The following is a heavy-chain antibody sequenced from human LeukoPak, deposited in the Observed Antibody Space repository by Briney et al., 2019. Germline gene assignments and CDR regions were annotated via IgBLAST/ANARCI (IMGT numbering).Heavy chain of an antibody. V-gene: IGHV3-53*01. Sequence: PGGSLRLSCAASGFTVSSNYMSWVRQAPGKGLEWVSVIYSGGSTYCADSVKGRFTISRDNSKNTLYLQMNSLGAEDTAVYYCARDSSTGLNYWGQGTLVTVSS. CDR2: IYSGGST. J-gene: IGHJ4*02. CDR1: GFTVSSNY. D-gene: IGHD4-17*01. CDR3: ARDSSTGLNY.